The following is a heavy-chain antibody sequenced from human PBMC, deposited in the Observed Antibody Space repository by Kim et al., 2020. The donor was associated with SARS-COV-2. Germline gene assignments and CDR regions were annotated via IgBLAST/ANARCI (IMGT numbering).Heavy chain of an antibody. V-gene: IGHV3-7*03. J-gene: IGHJ4*02. Sequence: GGSLRLSCAASGFTFSSYWMSWVLQAPGKGLEWVANIKQDGSEKYYVDSVKGRFTISRDHAKNSLYLQMNSLRAEDTAVYYCARDAGRWQLERRWNDYWGQGTLVTVSS. CDR2: IKQDGSEK. CDR3: ARDAGRWQLERRWNDY. CDR1: GFTFSSYW. D-gene: IGHD1-1*01.